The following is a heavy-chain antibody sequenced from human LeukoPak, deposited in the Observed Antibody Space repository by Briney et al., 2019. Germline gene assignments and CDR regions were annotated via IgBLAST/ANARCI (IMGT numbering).Heavy chain of an antibody. CDR3: ARRPPGCSGGNCYPRAFDI. CDR1: GDSISSYY. Sequence: SETLSLTCTVSGDSISSYYWSWIRQPPGKGLEWLGYIYYSGSTSYNPSLKSRVTISEDTSENQFSLKLSSVTAADTAAYYCARRPPGCSGGNCYPRAFDIWGQGTTVTVSS. J-gene: IGHJ3*02. D-gene: IGHD2-15*01. CDR2: IYYSGST. V-gene: IGHV4-59*08.